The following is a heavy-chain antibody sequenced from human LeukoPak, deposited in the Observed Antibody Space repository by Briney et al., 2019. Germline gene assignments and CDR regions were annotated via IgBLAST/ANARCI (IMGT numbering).Heavy chain of an antibody. Sequence: PGGSLRLSCTASGFSFSSYAMSWVRQAPGKGLEWVSSISISGGGTYYADSMKGRFTISRDNSKNTVSLQMDSLRAEDTAIYYCAKDGGRGYCGGGSCYPFDSWGQGILVTVSS. D-gene: IGHD2-15*01. J-gene: IGHJ4*02. CDR2: ISISGGGT. CDR1: GFSFSSYA. V-gene: IGHV3-23*01. CDR3: AKDGGRGYCGGGSCYPFDS.